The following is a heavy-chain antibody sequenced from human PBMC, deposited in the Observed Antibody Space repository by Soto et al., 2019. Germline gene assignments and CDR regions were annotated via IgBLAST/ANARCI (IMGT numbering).Heavy chain of an antibody. Sequence: QVQLVQSGAEVKKPGSSGRVSCKASGGALNNYAISWLRQVPGQGLEWMGGITPILGTAKYAQKFQGRVSITADGATNTAYMELNSLSSEDTAVYYCARDHSLVAGFYYLDYWGQGTLVTVS. J-gene: IGHJ4*02. D-gene: IGHD6-19*01. CDR2: ITPILGTA. V-gene: IGHV1-69*01. CDR3: ARDHSLVAGFYYLDY. CDR1: GGALNNYA.